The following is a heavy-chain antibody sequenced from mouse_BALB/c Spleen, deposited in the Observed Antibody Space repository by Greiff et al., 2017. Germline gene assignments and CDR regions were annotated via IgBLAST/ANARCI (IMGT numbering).Heavy chain of an antibody. V-gene: IGHV3-6*02. Sequence: ESGPDLVKPSQSLSLTCTVTGYSITSGYSWHWIRQFPGNKLEWMGYISYDGSNNYNPSLKNRISITRDTSKNQFFLKLNSVTTEDTATYYCARNWDWYFDVWGAGTTVTVSS. J-gene: IGHJ1*01. CDR1: GYSITSGYS. D-gene: IGHD4-1*01. CDR3: ARNWDWYFDV. CDR2: ISYDGSN.